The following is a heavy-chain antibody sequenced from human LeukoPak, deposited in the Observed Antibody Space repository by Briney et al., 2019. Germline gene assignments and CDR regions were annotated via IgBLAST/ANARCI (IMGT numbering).Heavy chain of an antibody. Sequence: GGSLRLSCAASGFTFSSYAMSWVRQAPGKGLEWVSAISGSGGSTYYADSVKGRFTISRDNSKNTLYLQMDSLRAEDTAVYYCAKDLPPYCGGDCYWGVFDYWGQGTLVTVSS. J-gene: IGHJ4*02. CDR1: GFTFSSYA. D-gene: IGHD2-21*02. V-gene: IGHV3-23*01. CDR3: AKDLPPYCGGDCYWGVFDY. CDR2: ISGSGGST.